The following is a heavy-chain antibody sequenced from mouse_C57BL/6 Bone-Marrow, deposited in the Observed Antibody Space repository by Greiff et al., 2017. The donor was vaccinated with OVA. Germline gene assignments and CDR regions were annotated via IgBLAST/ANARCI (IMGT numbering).Heavy chain of an antibody. CDR3: ARQHYYGSRDWYFDV. D-gene: IGHD1-1*01. V-gene: IGHV5-2*01. CDR2: INSDGGST. Sequence: VQLKESGGGLVQPGESLKLSCESNEYEFPSHDMSWVRKTPEKRLELVAAINSDGGSTYYPETMERRFIISRDNTKKTLYLQMSSLRSEDTALYYCARQHYYGSRDWYFDVWGTGTTVTVSS. J-gene: IGHJ1*03. CDR1: EYEFPSHD.